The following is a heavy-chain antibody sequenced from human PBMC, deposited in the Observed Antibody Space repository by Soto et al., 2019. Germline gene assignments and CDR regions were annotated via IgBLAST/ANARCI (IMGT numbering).Heavy chain of an antibody. CDR2: INSDGSTT. V-gene: IGHV3-74*01. J-gene: IGHJ5*02. Sequence: GGSLRLSCAASGFAFSNYGMHWVRQAPGKGLVWVSRINSDGSTTRYADPVKGRFTISRDNAKKTLYLQMNSLRAEDTAVYCCERKGIGGRPDPYRWFDPWGQGTLVTVSS. CDR1: GFAFSNYG. CDR3: ERKGIGGRPDPYRWFDP. D-gene: IGHD6-6*01.